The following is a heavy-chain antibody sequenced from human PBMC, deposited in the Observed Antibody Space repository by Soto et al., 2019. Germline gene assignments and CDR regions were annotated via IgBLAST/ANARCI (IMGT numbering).Heavy chain of an antibody. CDR2: ISYDGSNK. Sequence: QVQLVESGGGVVQPGRSLRLSCAASGFTFSSYAMHWVRQAPGKGLEWVAVISYDGSNKYYADSVKGRFTISRDNSKNTLYLPMNSLRAEDTAVYYCARGEDIVLVPAAIMDVDYWGQGTLVTVSS. J-gene: IGHJ4*02. CDR3: ARGEDIVLVPAAIMDVDY. D-gene: IGHD2-2*01. CDR1: GFTFSSYA. V-gene: IGHV3-30-3*01.